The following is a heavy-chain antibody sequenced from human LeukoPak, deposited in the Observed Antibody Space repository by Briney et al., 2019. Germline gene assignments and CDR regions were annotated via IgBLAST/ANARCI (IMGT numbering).Heavy chain of an antibody. CDR2: INPSGGSA. CDR1: GYSFTSYF. Sequence: GASVKVSCKASGYSFTSYFIHWVRQAPGQGLEWMGIINPSGGSANYAQKFQGRVTMTRDMSTSTVYMEPSSLRSEDTAVYYCARMTTVTTGLDYWGQGTLVTVSS. J-gene: IGHJ4*02. V-gene: IGHV1-46*01. CDR3: ARMTTVTTGLDY. D-gene: IGHD4-17*01.